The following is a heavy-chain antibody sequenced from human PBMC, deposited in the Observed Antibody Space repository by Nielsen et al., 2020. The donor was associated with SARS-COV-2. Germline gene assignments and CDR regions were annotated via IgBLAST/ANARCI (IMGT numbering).Heavy chain of an antibody. CDR1: GGSISSGDYY. CDR3: ARDIEGYSSGPLRWFDP. D-gene: IGHD6-19*01. Sequence: SETLSLTCTVSGGSISSGDYYWSWIRQPPGKGLEWIGYIYYSGSTYYNPSLKSRVTISLDTSKNQFSLKLSSVTAADTALYYCARDIEGYSSGPLRWFDPWGQGTLVTVSS. J-gene: IGHJ5*02. CDR2: IYYSGST. V-gene: IGHV4-30-4*01.